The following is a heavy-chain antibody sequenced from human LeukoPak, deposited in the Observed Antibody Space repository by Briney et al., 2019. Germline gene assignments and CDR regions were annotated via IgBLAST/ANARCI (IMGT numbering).Heavy chain of an antibody. D-gene: IGHD3-3*01. CDR3: ARVLTIFGVVDWFDP. V-gene: IGHV4-39*07. Sequence: PSETLSLTCTVSGGSISSSSYYWGWIRQPPGKGLEWIGSIYYSGSTYYNPSLKSRVTISVDTSKNQFSLKLSSVTAADTAVYYCARVLTIFGVVDWFDPWGQGTLVTVSS. CDR2: IYYSGST. J-gene: IGHJ5*02. CDR1: GGSISSSSYY.